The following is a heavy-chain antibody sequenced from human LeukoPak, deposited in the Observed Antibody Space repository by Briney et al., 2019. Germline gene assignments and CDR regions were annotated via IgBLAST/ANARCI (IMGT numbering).Heavy chain of an antibody. CDR2: IYHSGSK. D-gene: IGHD5-18*01. J-gene: IGHJ6*03. V-gene: IGHV4-39*07. Sequence: SETLSLTCTVSGGSISSSSYYWGWIRQSPGKGLEWIASIYHSGSKYYNPSLKSRVTISLDMSRNQFSLQVSSVTAADTAVYYCASTRFVNWIHVGYMDVWGKGTTVTVSS. CDR3: ASTRFVNWIHVGYMDV. CDR1: GGSISSSSYY.